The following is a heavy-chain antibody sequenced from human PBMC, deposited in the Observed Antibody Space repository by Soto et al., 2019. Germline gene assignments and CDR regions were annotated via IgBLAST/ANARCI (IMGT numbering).Heavy chain of an antibody. CDR2: VSYDGRSK. CDR3: AREQVKVGWFDP. J-gene: IGHJ5*02. CDR1: GFTFSSYG. Sequence: QGQLVESGGGVVQPGRSLRLSCAASGFTFSSYGMHWVRQGPGKGLEWVAVVSYDGRSKHYIDSVRGRFTISRDNSKNTVYLEMNSLRVEDTAGYYCAREQVKVGWFDPWGQGTVVTFSS. V-gene: IGHV3-30*03. D-gene: IGHD2-21*01.